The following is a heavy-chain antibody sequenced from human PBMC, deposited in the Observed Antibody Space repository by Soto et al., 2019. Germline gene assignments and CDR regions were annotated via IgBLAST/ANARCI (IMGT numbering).Heavy chain of an antibody. V-gene: IGHV2-5*02. D-gene: IGHD3-9*01. CDR3: AHRQTYDILTGYLNWFDP. J-gene: IGHJ5*02. Sequence: QITLKESGPTLVKPTQTLTLTCTFSGFSLSTSGVGVGWIRQPPGKALEWLALIYWDDDKRYSPSLKSRLTITKDTSKNQVVLTTNNMDPVDTATYSCAHRQTYDILTGYLNWFDPWGQGTLVTVSS. CDR2: IYWDDDK. CDR1: GFSLSTSGVG.